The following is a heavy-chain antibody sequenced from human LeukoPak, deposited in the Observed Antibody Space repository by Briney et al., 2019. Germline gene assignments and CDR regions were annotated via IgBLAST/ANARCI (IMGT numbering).Heavy chain of an antibody. V-gene: IGHV1-18*01. CDR2: ISGYNGKT. Sequence: ASVKVSCKASGYTFTNYGITWVRQAPGQGLEWMGWISGYNGKTNYAQNVQGRVTMTTYTSTSTAYMELRSLRSDDTAVYYCARDEELIFQDYYDSGGGAGWFDPWGQGTLVTVSS. CDR3: ARDEELIFQDYYDSGGGAGWFDP. CDR1: GYTFTNYG. D-gene: IGHD3-10*01. J-gene: IGHJ5*02.